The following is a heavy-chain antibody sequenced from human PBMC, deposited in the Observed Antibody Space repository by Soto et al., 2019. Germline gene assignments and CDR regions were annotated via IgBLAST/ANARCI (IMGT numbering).Heavy chain of an antibody. J-gene: IGHJ4*02. CDR1: GDSVSSSHYF. V-gene: IGHV4-30-4*01. D-gene: IGHD4-17*01. CDR2: IYYSGST. Sequence: SETLSLTCTVSGDSVSSSHYFWSWIRQPPGKALEWIGYIYYSGSTYYNPSLKSRATISLDMSKNQFSLNLTSVTAADTAVYYCARTTTVTARTSDSWGQGTLVTVSS. CDR3: ARTTTVTARTSDS.